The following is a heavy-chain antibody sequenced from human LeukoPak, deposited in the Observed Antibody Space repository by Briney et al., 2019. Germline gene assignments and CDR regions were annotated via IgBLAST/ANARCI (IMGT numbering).Heavy chain of an antibody. D-gene: IGHD6-13*01. V-gene: IGHV4-34*01. CDR3: ARDQVAAEWLYYGMDV. Sequence: PSETLSLTCAVYGGSFSGYYWSWIRQPPGKGLEWIGEINHSGSTNYNPSLKSRVTISVDTSKNQFSLKLSSVTAADTAVYYCARDQVAAEWLYYGMDVWGQGTTVTVSS. CDR2: INHSGST. CDR1: GGSFSGYY. J-gene: IGHJ6*02.